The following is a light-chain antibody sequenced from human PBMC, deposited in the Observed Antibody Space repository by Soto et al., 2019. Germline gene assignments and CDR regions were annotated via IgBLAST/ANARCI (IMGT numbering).Light chain of an antibody. CDR3: LVIYTGVGEV. Sequence: QAVVTQEPSLTVSPGGTVTLTCGSSTGAVTSGHYPHWFQQKPGQAPRTLIYDTSIKHSWTPARFSGSLLGGKAALTLSGAEPEDEADYYCLVIYTGVGEVFGTWTKVTVL. V-gene: IGLV7-46*01. J-gene: IGLJ1*01. CDR1: TGAVTSGHY. CDR2: DTS.